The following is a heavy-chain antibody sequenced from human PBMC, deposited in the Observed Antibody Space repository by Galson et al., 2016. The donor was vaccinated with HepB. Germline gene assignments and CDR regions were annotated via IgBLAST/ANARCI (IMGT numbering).Heavy chain of an antibody. CDR2: IDSDGITT. CDR3: ATGGGRRSKYYGMDV. V-gene: IGHV3-74*01. J-gene: IGHJ6*02. D-gene: IGHD1-26*01. Sequence: ALRLAWAAAGVTFSSYWLDWVPQAPGKGLVWVSRIDSDGITTAYADSVKGRFTICRDNAKNTLYLQMNSLSAEDTAVYYCATGGGRRSKYYGMDVWGHGTMVTVSS. CDR1: GVTFSSYW.